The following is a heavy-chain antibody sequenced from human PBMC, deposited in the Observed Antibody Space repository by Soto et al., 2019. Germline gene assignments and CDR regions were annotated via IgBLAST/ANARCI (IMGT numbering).Heavy chain of an antibody. CDR1: GGSISSYY. CDR3: ARAWYYMDV. CDR2: IYYSGST. V-gene: IGHV4-59*01. Sequence: PSETLSLTCTVSGGSISSYYWSWIRQPPGKGLEWIGYIYYSGSTNYNPSLKSRVTIPVDTSKNQFSLKLSSVTAADTAVYYCARAWYYMDVWGKGTTVTVSS. J-gene: IGHJ6*03.